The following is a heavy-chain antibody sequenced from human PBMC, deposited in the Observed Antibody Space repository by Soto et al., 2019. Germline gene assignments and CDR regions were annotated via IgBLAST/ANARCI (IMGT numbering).Heavy chain of an antibody. V-gene: IGHV1-69*08. Sequence: GASVKVSCKASGGTFSNNIITWVRQAPGQGIEWMGWISPFLGKTNYAQKFQGRVTITTDTSTSTAYMELSSLRSDDTAVYYCVRDSDFYNGWGSRNWLDPWGQGTLVTVSS. D-gene: IGHD3-16*01. J-gene: IGHJ5*02. CDR2: ISPFLGKT. CDR1: GGTFSNNI. CDR3: VRDSDFYNGWGSRNWLDP.